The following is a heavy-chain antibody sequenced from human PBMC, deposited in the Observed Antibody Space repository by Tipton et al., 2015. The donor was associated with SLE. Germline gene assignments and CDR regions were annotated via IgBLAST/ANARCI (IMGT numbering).Heavy chain of an antibody. V-gene: IGHV4-39*07. CDR2: IFYSGST. Sequence: TLSLTCTVSGGSISRSNYYWGWIRQPPGKGLEWIGSIFYSGSTYYNPSLKSRVTISVDTSKNQFSLKLSSVTAADTAVYYCARLDYYDSRGNYFDYWGQGTLVTVSS. CDR1: GGSISRSNYY. CDR3: ARLDYYDSRGNYFDY. D-gene: IGHD3-22*01. J-gene: IGHJ4*02.